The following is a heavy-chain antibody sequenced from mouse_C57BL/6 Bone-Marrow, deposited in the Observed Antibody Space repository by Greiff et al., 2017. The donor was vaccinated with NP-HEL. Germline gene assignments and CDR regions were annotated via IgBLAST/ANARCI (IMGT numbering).Heavy chain of an antibody. Sequence: DVMLVESGGGLVKPGGSLKLSCAASGFTFSDYGMHWVRQAPEKGLEWVAYISSGSSTIYYADTVKGRFTISRDNAKNTLFLQMTSLRSEDTAMYYCATGLYCDYWGQGTTLTVSS. V-gene: IGHV5-17*01. CDR1: GFTFSDYG. J-gene: IGHJ2*01. CDR2: ISSGSSTI. CDR3: ATGLYCDY.